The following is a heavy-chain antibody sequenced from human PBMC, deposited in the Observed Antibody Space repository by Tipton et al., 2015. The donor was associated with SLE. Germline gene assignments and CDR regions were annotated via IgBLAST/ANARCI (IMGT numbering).Heavy chain of an antibody. CDR3: ASEGYCTDGVCSYNWFDP. CDR2: INHSGST. V-gene: IGHV4-34*01. D-gene: IGHD2-8*01. Sequence: TLSLTCAVYGGSFSDYYWNWIRQSPGKGLEWIGEINHSGSTNYNPSLKSRVTISVDTSKNQFSLKLSSVTAADTAFYYCASEGYCTDGVCSYNWFDPWGQGTLVTVSS. CDR1: GGSFSDYY. J-gene: IGHJ5*02.